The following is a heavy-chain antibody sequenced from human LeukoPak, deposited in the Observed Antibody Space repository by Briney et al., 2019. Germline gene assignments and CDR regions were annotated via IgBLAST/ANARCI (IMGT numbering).Heavy chain of an antibody. D-gene: IGHD3-22*01. CDR3: AGPNYYYDSSGYYTAWGWVY. V-gene: IGHV4-59*08. Sequence: SETLSLTCTVSGGSISSYYWSWIRQPPGKGLEWIGYIYYSGSTNYNPSLKSRVTISVDTSKNQFSLKLSSVTAADTAVYYCAGPNYYYDSSGYYTAWGWVYWGQGTLVTVSS. CDR1: GGSISSYY. J-gene: IGHJ4*02. CDR2: IYYSGST.